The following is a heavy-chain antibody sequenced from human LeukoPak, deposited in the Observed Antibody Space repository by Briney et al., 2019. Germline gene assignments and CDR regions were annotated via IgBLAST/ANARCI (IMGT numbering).Heavy chain of an antibody. Sequence: ASVKVSCKASGYTFTTYAMNWVRQAPGQGLEWMGWINTNTRHPTYAQGFTGRFVFSLDTSVSTAYLQISSLKAEDTAVYYCARVPTTVTPYFDYWGQGTLVTVSS. CDR2: INTNTRHP. D-gene: IGHD4-17*01. CDR1: GYTFTTYA. V-gene: IGHV7-4-1*02. CDR3: ARVPTTVTPYFDY. J-gene: IGHJ4*02.